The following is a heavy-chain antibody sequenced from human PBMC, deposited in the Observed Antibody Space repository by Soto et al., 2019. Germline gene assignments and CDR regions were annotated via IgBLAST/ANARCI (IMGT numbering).Heavy chain of an antibody. CDR1: GFTFSDYY. J-gene: IGHJ3*02. CDR2: TSSSSSYT. Sequence: GVSLRLSCAASGFTFSDYYMSWIRQAPGKGLEWVSYTSSSSSYTNYADSVKGRFTISRDNAKNSLYLQMNSLRAEDTAVYYCARGGCNWNACGAFDIWGQGTMVTVSS. D-gene: IGHD1-20*01. V-gene: IGHV3-11*06. CDR3: ARGGCNWNACGAFDI.